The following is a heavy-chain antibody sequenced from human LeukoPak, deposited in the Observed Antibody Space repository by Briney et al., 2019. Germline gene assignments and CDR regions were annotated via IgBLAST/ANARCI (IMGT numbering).Heavy chain of an antibody. V-gene: IGHV3-23*01. CDR2: FSGGDGST. Sequence: PGGSLRLSCAASGFRFRSYAMSWVRQAPGRGLEWVSSFSGGDGSTYYADSVKGRFTTSRDNSKNTAYLQMDSLKTEDTAVYYCTGNYYGSGSYADFDYWGQGTLVTVSS. CDR3: TGNYYGSGSYADFDY. CDR1: GFRFRSYA. D-gene: IGHD3-10*01. J-gene: IGHJ4*02.